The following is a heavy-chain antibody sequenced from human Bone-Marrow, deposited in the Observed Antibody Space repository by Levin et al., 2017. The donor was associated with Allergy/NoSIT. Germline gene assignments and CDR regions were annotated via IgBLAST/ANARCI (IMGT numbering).Heavy chain of an antibody. V-gene: IGHV3-33*01. CDR3: ARDAAKYGNGWYYFRY. D-gene: IGHD6-19*01. J-gene: IGHJ4*02. Sequence: GESLKISCAASGFIFNNYGMHWVRQAPGKGLEWVAVIWYDETKKYYADSVKGRFTISRDNSNNTLYLQMNGLRVEDTAIYYCARDAAKYGNGWYYFRYWGQGTLVTVSS. CDR1: GFIFNNYG. CDR2: IWYDETKK.